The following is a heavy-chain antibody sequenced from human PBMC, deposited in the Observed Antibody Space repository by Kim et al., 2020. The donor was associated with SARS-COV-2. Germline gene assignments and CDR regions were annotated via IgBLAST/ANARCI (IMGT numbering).Heavy chain of an antibody. D-gene: IGHD2-15*01. CDR2: INHSGST. CDR3: ARGRRVVAAPKRVYYFDY. J-gene: IGHJ4*02. V-gene: IGHV4-34*01. Sequence: SETLSLTCAVYGGSFSGYYWSWIRQPPGKGLEWIGEINHSGSTNYNPSLKSRVTISVDTSKNQFSLKLSSVTAADTAVYYCARGRRVVAAPKRVYYFDYWGQGTLVTVSS. CDR1: GGSFSGYY.